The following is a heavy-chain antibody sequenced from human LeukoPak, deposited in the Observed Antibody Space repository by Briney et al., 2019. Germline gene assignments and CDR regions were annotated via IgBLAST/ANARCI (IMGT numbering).Heavy chain of an antibody. CDR1: GGTFSSYA. D-gene: IGHD5/OR15-5a*01. Sequence: GASVNVSCKASGGTFSSYAISWVRQAPGQGLEWVGGIIPIFGTANYAQKFQGRAPIHADVSTTTAYMGPSSLRSEDTAVYYCARADSTSNWFDPWGQGTLVTVSS. CDR3: ARADSTSNWFDP. J-gene: IGHJ5*02. CDR2: IIPIFGTA. V-gene: IGHV1-69*01.